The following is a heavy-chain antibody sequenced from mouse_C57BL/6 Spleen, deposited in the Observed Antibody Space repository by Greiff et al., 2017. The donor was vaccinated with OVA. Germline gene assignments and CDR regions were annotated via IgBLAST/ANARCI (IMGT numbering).Heavy chain of an antibody. J-gene: IGHJ1*03. D-gene: IGHD2-1*01. V-gene: IGHV14-4*01. Sequence: DVKVEESGAELVRPGASVKLSCTASGFNIKDDYMHWVKQRPEQGLEWIGWIDPENGDTEYASKFQGKATITADTSSNTAYLQLSSLTSEDTAVYYCTTGSGNFWYFDVWGTGTTVTVSS. CDR3: TTGSGNFWYFDV. CDR1: GFNIKDDY. CDR2: IDPENGDT.